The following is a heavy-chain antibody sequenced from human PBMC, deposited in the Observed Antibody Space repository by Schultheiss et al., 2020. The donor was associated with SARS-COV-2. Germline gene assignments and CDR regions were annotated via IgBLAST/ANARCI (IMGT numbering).Heavy chain of an antibody. D-gene: IGHD3-16*01. CDR2: IYSGGSL. CDR3: AKDLGASRFYGMDV. CDR1: GFIVRTDY. V-gene: IGHV3-53*01. Sequence: GGSLRLSCAASGFIVRTDYMRWVRQAPGRGLEWVSVIYSGGSLYYADSVKDRFTMSRDESKNTVFLQMNSLRADDTAIYYCAKDLGASRFYGMDVWGQGTTVTVSS. J-gene: IGHJ6*02.